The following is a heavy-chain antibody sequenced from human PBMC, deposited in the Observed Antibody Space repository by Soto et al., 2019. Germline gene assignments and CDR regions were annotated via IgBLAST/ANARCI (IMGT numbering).Heavy chain of an antibody. CDR1: GCTFSSYW. CDR3: ARDQGESIAANWFDP. CDR2: IIPIVDIA. V-gene: IGHV1-69*04. D-gene: IGHD6-6*01. J-gene: IGHJ5*02. Sequence: GASLKVSCKSSGCTFSSYWISWVRQAPGQGLEWMGRIIPIVDIANYAQKFQGRVTITADKFTSTAYMELSSLRSEDTAVYYCARDQGESIAANWFDPWGQGTLVTVSS.